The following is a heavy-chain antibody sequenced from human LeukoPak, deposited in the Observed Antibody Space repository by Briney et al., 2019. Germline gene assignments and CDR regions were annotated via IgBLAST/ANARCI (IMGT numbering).Heavy chain of an antibody. CDR1: GFTFSNYG. V-gene: IGHV3-23*01. CDR2: ITASSSST. Sequence: GGSLRLSCAASGFTFSNYGMSWVRQAPGKGLEWVSAITASSSSTHDADSVQGRFTISRDNSKDTLYLQMNNVKADDTAVYYFANRFDTLGSKIDYWGQGILVTVSS. CDR3: ANRFDTLGSKIDY. D-gene: IGHD3-10*01. J-gene: IGHJ4*02.